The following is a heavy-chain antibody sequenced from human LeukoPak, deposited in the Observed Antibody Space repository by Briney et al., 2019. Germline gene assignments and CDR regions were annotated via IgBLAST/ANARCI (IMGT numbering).Heavy chain of an antibody. CDR3: ARALSSGYYQYYFDY. CDR2: IYYSGST. D-gene: IGHD3-3*01. Sequence: SETLSLTCTVSGGSISSGAYYWSWIRQPPGKGLEWIGYIYYSGSTYYNPSLKSRVTISVDTSKNQFSLKLSSVTAADTAVYYCARALSSGYYQYYFDYWGQGTLVTVSS. CDR1: GGSISSGAYY. J-gene: IGHJ4*02. V-gene: IGHV4-30-4*01.